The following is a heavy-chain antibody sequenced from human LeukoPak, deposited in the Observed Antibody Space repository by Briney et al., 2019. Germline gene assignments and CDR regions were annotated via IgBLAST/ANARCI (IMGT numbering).Heavy chain of an antibody. D-gene: IGHD2-15*01. J-gene: IGHJ3*02. CDR1: GYSFTSYW. CDR3: ARPGPLGCCSGGSCYSGAFDI. CDR2: IYPGDSDT. V-gene: IGHV5-51*01. Sequence: GESLKISCKGSGYSFTSYWIGWVRQMPGKGLEWMGIIYPGDSDTRYSPSFQGQVTISADKSISTAYLQWSSLKASDTAMYYCARPGPLGCCSGGSCYSGAFDIWGQGTMVTVSS.